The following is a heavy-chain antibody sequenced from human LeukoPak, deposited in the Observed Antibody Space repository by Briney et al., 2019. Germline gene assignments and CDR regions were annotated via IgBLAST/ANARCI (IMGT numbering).Heavy chain of an antibody. CDR2: TYHSGST. D-gene: IGHD3-10*01. V-gene: IGHV4-4*02. Sequence: SETLSLTCAVSVRSLSRSNWWSLVRQPPGKGLAWIRETYHSGSTNYSPSLKSRVTISVDKSKTQLSLNLSSVTAADTAVYYCARGITLIRGVISFDYWGQGTLVTVPS. CDR1: VRSLSRSNW. J-gene: IGHJ4*02. CDR3: ARGITLIRGVISFDY.